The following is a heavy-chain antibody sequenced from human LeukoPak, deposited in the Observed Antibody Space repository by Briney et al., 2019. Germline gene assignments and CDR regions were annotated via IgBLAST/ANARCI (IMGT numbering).Heavy chain of an antibody. CDR3: AGGQKNSHDFWSGYYRWNWFDP. V-gene: IGHV4-30-2*01. CDR2: IYHSGST. J-gene: IGHJ5*02. CDR1: GGSISSGGYS. D-gene: IGHD3-3*01. Sequence: SETLSLTCAVSGGSISSGGYSWSWIRQPPGKGLEWIGYIYHSGSTYYNPSLKSRVTISVDRSKNQFSLKLSSVTAADTAVYYCAGGQKNSHDFWSGYYRWNWFDPWGQGTLVTVSS.